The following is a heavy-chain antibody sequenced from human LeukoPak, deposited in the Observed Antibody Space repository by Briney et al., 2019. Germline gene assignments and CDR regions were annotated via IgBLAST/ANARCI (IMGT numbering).Heavy chain of an antibody. CDR2: IYPGDSDT. Sequence: GASLQTSSKASGYRFTTHWIGWVRQMPGKGLEWMGIIYPGDSDTRYSPSFQGQVTISADKSISTAYLQWSSLKASDTAMYYCARQGLGELSLPFDYWGQGTLVTVSS. CDR1: GYRFTTHW. CDR3: ARQGLGELSLPFDY. J-gene: IGHJ4*02. V-gene: IGHV5-51*01. D-gene: IGHD3-16*02.